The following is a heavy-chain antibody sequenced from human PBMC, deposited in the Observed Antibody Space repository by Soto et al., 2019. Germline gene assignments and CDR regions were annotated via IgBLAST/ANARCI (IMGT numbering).Heavy chain of an antibody. D-gene: IGHD4-17*01. V-gene: IGHV1-2*01. Sequence: QVQLVQSGAEVKKPGSSVKVSCKASGGTFSSYAISWVRQAPGQGLEWMGGIIPNSGGTNYAQKFQGWVTSPRDAPISAAYMELSRLRSDDTAVYYCAREWAGHDYGDPGELDVWGQGTTVPVSS. CDR3: AREWAGHDYGDPGELDV. CDR1: GGTFSSYA. CDR2: IIPNSGGT. J-gene: IGHJ6*02.